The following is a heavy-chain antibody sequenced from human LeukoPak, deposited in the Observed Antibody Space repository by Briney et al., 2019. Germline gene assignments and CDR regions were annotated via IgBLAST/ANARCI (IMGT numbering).Heavy chain of an antibody. V-gene: IGHV4-4*02. CDR2: IHHRGGT. Sequence: SETLSLTCAVSGGSISSDNWWSWVRQPPGKRLEWIGEIHHRGGTNYNPSLQSRVTISVDESNNHFSLRLTSVTAADTAVYYCTTNGWYCLDHWGQGALVTVSS. D-gene: IGHD6-19*01. CDR3: TTNGWYCLDH. J-gene: IGHJ1*01. CDR1: GGSISSDNW.